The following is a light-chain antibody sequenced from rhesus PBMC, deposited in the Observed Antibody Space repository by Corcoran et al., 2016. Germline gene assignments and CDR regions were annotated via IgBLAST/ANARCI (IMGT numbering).Light chain of an antibody. Sequence: DIQMTQSPSSLSASVGDRVTITCRASQGISSWLAWYQQKPGKAPKLRSYKASSLKSGVPSRFRGSGSGTEFTLTSSSLQPEDCATYYCQQYNSAPPTFGQGTKVEIK. J-gene: IGKJ1*01. CDR3: QQYNSAPPT. CDR2: KAS. CDR1: QGISSW. V-gene: IGKV1-21*01.